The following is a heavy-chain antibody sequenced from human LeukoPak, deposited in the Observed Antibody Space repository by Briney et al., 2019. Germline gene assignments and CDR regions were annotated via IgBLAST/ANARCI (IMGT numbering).Heavy chain of an antibody. Sequence: SETLSLTCTVSGGSISSYYWSWIRQPAGKGLEWIGRIYTSGSTNYNPSLKSRVTMSVDTSKNQFSLKLSSVTAADTAVYYCARGNTYYYDSSGYPDYWGQGTLVTVSS. CDR2: IYTSGST. CDR3: ARGNTYYYDSSGYPDY. V-gene: IGHV4-4*07. CDR1: GGSISSYY. D-gene: IGHD3-22*01. J-gene: IGHJ4*02.